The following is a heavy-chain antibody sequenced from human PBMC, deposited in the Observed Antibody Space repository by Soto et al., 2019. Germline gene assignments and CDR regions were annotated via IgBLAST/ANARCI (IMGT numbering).Heavy chain of an antibody. CDR2: ISAYSGNT. CDR3: ARSYDYFLCSYHCLDY. Sequence: ASLIVSCKDSGYTFSSYGISWVRQAPGQGLEWMGWISAYSGNTNYAQKLQGRATMTTDTSTSTAYMELRSLRSDDTAVYYCARSYDYFLCSYHCLDYYGQGHSFTISS. D-gene: IGHD3-16*02. J-gene: IGHJ4*02. CDR1: GYTFSSYG. V-gene: IGHV1-18*01.